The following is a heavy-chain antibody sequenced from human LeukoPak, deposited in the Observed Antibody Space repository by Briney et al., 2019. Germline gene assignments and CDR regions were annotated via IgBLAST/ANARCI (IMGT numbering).Heavy chain of an antibody. V-gene: IGHV4-30-2*01. CDR1: GGSISSGGYS. CDR3: ARVGAYYYDSSGYPSESWFDP. D-gene: IGHD3-22*01. Sequence: PSQTLSLTCAVSGGSISSGGYSWRWIRQPPGKGLEWIGYIYHSGSTYYNPSLKSRVTISVDRSKNQFSLKLSSVTAADTAVYYCARVGAYYYDSSGYPSESWFDPWGQGTLVTVSS. J-gene: IGHJ5*02. CDR2: IYHSGST.